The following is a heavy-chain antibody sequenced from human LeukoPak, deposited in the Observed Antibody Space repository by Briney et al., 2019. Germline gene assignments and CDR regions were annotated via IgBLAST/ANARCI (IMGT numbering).Heavy chain of an antibody. CDR3: ARHPAGQLWSLYYYYGMDV. CDR1: GGSISSYY. V-gene: IGHV4-59*08. D-gene: IGHD5-18*01. CDR2: IYYSGST. Sequence: SATLSLTCTVSGGSISSYYWSWIRPPPGKGLEWIGYIYYSGSTNYNPSLKSRVTISVDTSKNQFSLKLSSVTAADTAVYYCARHPAGQLWSLYYYYGMDVWGQGTTVTVSS. J-gene: IGHJ6*02.